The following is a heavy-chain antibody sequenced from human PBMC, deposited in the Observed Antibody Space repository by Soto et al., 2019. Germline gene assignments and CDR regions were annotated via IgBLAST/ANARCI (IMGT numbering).Heavy chain of an antibody. D-gene: IGHD3-22*01. Sequence: VASVKVSCKASGGTFSSYAISWVRQAPGQGLEWMGGIIPIFGTANYAQKFQGRVTITADESTSTAYMELSSLRSEDTAVYYCATRHDSSGYYRYYFDYWGQGTLVTVSS. CDR2: IIPIFGTA. V-gene: IGHV1-69*13. CDR3: ATRHDSSGYYRYYFDY. J-gene: IGHJ4*02. CDR1: GGTFSSYA.